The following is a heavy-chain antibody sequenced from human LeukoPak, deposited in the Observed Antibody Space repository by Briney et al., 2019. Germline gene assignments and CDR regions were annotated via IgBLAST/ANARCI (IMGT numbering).Heavy chain of an antibody. V-gene: IGHV1-18*04. J-gene: IGHJ4*02. CDR2: ISAYNGNT. Sequence: ASVKLSCKASGYTFTGYYMHWVRQAPGQGLEWMGWISAYNGNTNYAQKLQGRVTMTTDTSTSTAYMELRSLRSEDTAVYYCARDNGRGSTSCYYWGQGTLVTVSS. CDR3: ARDNGRGSTSCYY. D-gene: IGHD2-2*01. CDR1: GYTFTGYY.